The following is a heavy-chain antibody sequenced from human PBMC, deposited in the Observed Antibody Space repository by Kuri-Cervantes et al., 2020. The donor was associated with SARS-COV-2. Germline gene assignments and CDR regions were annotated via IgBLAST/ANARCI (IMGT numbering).Heavy chain of an antibody. CDR1: GFTFSSYA. CDR2: ISYDGSNK. V-gene: IGHV3-30*04. J-gene: IGHJ4*02. Sequence: GGSLRLSCAASGFTFSSYAMHWVRQAPGKGLEWVAVISYDGSNKYYADSVKGRFTISRDNSKNTLYLQMNSLRAEDTAVYYCARERYIMVGGVILRSEFDYWGQGTLVTVSS. D-gene: IGHD3-10*01. CDR3: ARERYIMVGGVILRSEFDY.